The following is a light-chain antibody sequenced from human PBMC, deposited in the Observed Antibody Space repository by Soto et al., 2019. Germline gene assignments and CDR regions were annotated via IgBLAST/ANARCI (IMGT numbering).Light chain of an antibody. J-gene: IGKJ5*01. CDR1: QSVSST. V-gene: IGKV3D-15*01. Sequence: EAVMTQSPSTLSVTPGERATLSCRASQSVSSTLAWYQQKPGQAPRLLIYGASTRATGIPARFSGSGSGTEFTLTISGLQSEDFAVYYCQQRSNWPPITSAQRARLEI. CDR3: QQRSNWPPIT. CDR2: GAS.